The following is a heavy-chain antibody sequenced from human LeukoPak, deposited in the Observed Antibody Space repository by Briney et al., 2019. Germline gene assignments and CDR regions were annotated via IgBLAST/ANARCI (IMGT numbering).Heavy chain of an antibody. CDR3: AKQGGSSSGCPVY. J-gene: IGHJ1*01. CDR1: GFTFSSYA. D-gene: IGHD6-19*01. CDR2: ISGSGGST. Sequence: GGSLRLSCAASGFTFSSYAMCWVRQAPGKGLEWVSAISGSGGSTYYADSVKGRFTISRDNSKNTLYLQMNSLRAKDTAVYYCAKQGGSSSGCPVYWGQGTLVTVSS. V-gene: IGHV3-23*01.